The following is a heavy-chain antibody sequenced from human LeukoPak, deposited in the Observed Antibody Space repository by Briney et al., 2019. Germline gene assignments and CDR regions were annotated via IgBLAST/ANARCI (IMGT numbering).Heavy chain of an antibody. D-gene: IGHD4-17*01. CDR2: IIPIFGTA. CDR1: GGTFCSYA. CDR3: ARGNRDYGPYYYYYYGMDV. V-gene: IGHV1-69*05. J-gene: IGHJ6*02. Sequence: SVKVSCKASGGTFCSYAISWVRQAPGQGLEWMGGIIPIFGTANYAQKFQGRVTITTDESTSTAYMELSSLRSEDTAVYYCARGNRDYGPYYYYYYGMDVWGQGTTVTVSS.